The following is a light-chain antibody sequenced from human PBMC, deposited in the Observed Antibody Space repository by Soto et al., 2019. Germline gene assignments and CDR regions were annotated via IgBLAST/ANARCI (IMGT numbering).Light chain of an antibody. CDR2: SNN. CDR1: SSNIGSNT. J-gene: IGLJ1*01. V-gene: IGLV1-44*01. Sequence: QTVVTQPPSASGTPGQRVTISCSESSSNIGSNTVNWYQQLPGTAPKLLIYSNNQRPSGVPDRFSGSKSGTSASLAISGLQSEDEADYYCAAWDDSLNGHVFGTGTKLTVL. CDR3: AAWDDSLNGHV.